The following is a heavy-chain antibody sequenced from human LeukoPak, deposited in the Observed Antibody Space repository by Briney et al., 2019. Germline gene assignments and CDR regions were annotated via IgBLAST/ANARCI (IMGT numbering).Heavy chain of an antibody. Sequence: GGSLRLSCAASGFTFNDAWVSWVRQAAGKGLEWVGRIQRTNDDGTTEYAAPVKGRFTISRDDSKNTLYLQMNSLKTEDTAVYYCAKDRGITMVRHRSPAAFDIWGQGTMVTVSS. J-gene: IGHJ3*02. CDR2: IQRTNDDGTT. V-gene: IGHV3-15*01. CDR1: GFTFNDAW. CDR3: AKDRGITMVRHRSPAAFDI. D-gene: IGHD3-10*01.